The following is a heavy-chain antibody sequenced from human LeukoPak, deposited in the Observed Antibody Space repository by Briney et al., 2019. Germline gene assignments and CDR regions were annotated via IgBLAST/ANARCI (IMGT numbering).Heavy chain of an antibody. CDR3: AKDTRYYDSSGYYRLDY. D-gene: IGHD3-22*01. V-gene: IGHV3-23*01. J-gene: IGHJ4*02. CDR2: ISGSGGST. CDR1: GFTFSSYA. Sequence: PGGSLRLSCAASGFTFSSYAMSWVRQAPGKGLEWVSAISGSGGSTYYADSVKGRFTISRDSSKNTLYLQMNSLRAEDTAVYYCAKDTRYYDSSGYYRLDYWGRGTLVTVSS.